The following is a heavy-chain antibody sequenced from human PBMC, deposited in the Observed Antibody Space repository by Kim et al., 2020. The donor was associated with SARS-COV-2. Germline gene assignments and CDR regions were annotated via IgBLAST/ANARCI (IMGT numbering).Heavy chain of an antibody. J-gene: IGHJ5*02. CDR3: ARVAYNYDLGNGFDP. D-gene: IGHD3-16*01. Sequence: ADSVKTRLTIYRDNSKDTLYLQRNSLRPDDTAVYHCARVAYNYDLGNGFDPWGQGTLVTVSS. V-gene: IGHV3-30*01.